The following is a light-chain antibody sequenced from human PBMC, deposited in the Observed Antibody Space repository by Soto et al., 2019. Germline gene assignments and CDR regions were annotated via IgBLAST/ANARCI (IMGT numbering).Light chain of an antibody. Sequence: QSVLTQPPSASGSPGQSVTISCTGTSNDVGGYNYVSWYQQHPGKAPKLMIYEVNKRPSGVPDRFSGSKSGNTASLTVSGLQADDVADYYCSSFAVSNSFVFGTGTKVTVL. CDR1: SNDVGGYNY. J-gene: IGLJ1*01. CDR2: EVN. V-gene: IGLV2-8*01. CDR3: SSFAVSNSFV.